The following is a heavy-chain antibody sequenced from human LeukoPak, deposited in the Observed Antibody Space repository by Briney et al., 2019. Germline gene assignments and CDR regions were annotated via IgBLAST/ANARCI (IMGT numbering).Heavy chain of an antibody. CDR3: AKDLGYSGSYIDC. J-gene: IGHJ4*02. V-gene: IGHV3-30*18. Sequence: GRSLCLSCAASGFTFSSYVMHWVRQAPGKGLEWVAFISHDGGNKYYADSVKGRFTISRDNSKNTLYLQMNSLRTEDTAVYYCAKDLGYSGSYIDCWGQGTLVTVSS. D-gene: IGHD1-26*01. CDR2: ISHDGGNK. CDR1: GFTFSSYV.